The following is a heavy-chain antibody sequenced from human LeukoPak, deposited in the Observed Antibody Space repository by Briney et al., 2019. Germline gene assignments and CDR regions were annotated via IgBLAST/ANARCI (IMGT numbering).Heavy chain of an antibody. D-gene: IGHD3-22*01. CDR2: IYHSGST. CDR3: ARSRRYYDSSGYPDY. CDR1: GYSISSGYY. J-gene: IGHJ4*02. Sequence: SETLSLTCAVAGYSISSGYYWGWIRQPPGKGLEWIGSIYHSGSTYYNPSLKSRVTISVDTSKNQFSLKLSSVTAADTAVYYCARSRRYYDSSGYPDYWGQGTLVTVSS. V-gene: IGHV4-38-2*01.